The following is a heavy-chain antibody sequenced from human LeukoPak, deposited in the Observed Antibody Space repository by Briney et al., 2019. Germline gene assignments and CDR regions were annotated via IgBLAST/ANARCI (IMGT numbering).Heavy chain of an antibody. J-gene: IGHJ4*02. D-gene: IGHD5-12*01. CDR1: GFTFSSYW. Sequence: GGSLRLACAASGFTFSSYWMSWVRQAPGKGLEWVANIKQDGSEKYYVDSVKGRFTISRDNAKNSLYLQMNSLRAEDTAVYYCARGGVKVALDYWGQGTLVTVSS. CDR3: ARGGVKVALDY. V-gene: IGHV3-7*01. CDR2: IKQDGSEK.